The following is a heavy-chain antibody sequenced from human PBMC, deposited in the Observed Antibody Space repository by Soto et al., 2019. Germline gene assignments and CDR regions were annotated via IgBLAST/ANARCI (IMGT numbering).Heavy chain of an antibody. CDR1: GGSISSYY. J-gene: IGHJ3*02. D-gene: IGHD1-26*01. CDR3: ASSYGDAFDI. Sequence: QVQLQESGPGLVKPSETLSLTCTVSGGSISSYYGSWIRQPPGKGLEWIGYIYYSGSTNYNPSLKSGVTISVDTSKNQFSLKLSSVTAADTAVYYCASSYGDAFDIWGQGTMVTVSS. V-gene: IGHV4-59*08. CDR2: IYYSGST.